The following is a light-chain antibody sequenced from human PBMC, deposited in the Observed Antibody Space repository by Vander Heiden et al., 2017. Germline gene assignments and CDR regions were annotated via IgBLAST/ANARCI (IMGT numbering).Light chain of an antibody. CDR1: SSNIRSNT. CDR2: RDN. Sequence: QSVLTQPPSASGTPGQRVTISCSGSSSNIRSNTVNWYQQLPGTAPKLLSYRDNQRPSGVPDRFSGAKSGTSASLAISGLQSEDEADYYCAAWDDSLNGLFGTGTKVTVL. CDR3: AAWDDSLNGL. J-gene: IGLJ1*01. V-gene: IGLV1-44*01.